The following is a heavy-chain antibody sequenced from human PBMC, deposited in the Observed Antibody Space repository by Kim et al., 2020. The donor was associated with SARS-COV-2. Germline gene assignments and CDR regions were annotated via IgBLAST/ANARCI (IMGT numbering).Heavy chain of an antibody. CDR2: IDHSGST. Sequence: SETLSLTCAVYGGSFSGYYWSWIRQPPGKGLEWIGEIDHSGSTNYNPSLKSRVTISVDTSKNQFSLKLSSVTAADTAVYYCARGRIAAAGRWGQGTLATV. D-gene: IGHD6-13*01. CDR1: GGSFSGYY. V-gene: IGHV4-34*01. CDR3: ARGRIAAAGR. J-gene: IGHJ1*01.